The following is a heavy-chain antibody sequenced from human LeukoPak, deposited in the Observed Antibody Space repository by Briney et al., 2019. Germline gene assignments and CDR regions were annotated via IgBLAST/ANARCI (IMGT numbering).Heavy chain of an antibody. CDR1: GYTFTSYG. CDR2: ISAYNGNT. Sequence: VASVSVSYKASGYTFTSYGISWVRQAPGQGLEWMGWISAYNGNTNYAQKLQGRVTMTTDTSTSTAYMELRSLRSDDTAVYYCARRVTAIGYYYYGMDVWGQGTTVTVSS. V-gene: IGHV1-18*01. CDR3: ARRVTAIGYYYYGMDV. J-gene: IGHJ6*02. D-gene: IGHD2-21*02.